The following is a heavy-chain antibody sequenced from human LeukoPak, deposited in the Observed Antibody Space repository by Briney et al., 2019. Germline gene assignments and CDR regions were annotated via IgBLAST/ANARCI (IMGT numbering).Heavy chain of an antibody. CDR1: GYNFNSYG. V-gene: IGHV1-18*01. Sequence: GASVKVSCKASGYNFNSYGISWVRQAPGQGLEWMGWISGYNNNTKYAQKVQDRVTMTADTSTGTAYMELRSLRSDDTAVYYCARDCAGYCTNGVCYPLFVEYYYYMDVWGKGTTVTISS. CDR2: ISGYNNNT. D-gene: IGHD2-8*01. J-gene: IGHJ6*03. CDR3: ARDCAGYCTNGVCYPLFVEYYYYMDV.